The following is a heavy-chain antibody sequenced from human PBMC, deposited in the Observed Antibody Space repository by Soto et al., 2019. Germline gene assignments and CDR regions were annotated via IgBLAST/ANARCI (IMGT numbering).Heavy chain of an antibody. CDR1: GGSISSGGYY. J-gene: IGHJ5*02. Sequence: TSETLSLTCTVSGGSISSGGYYWSWIRQHPGKGLEWIGYIFYSGNTYYTPSLKSRVTISVDTSKNQFSLKLSSVTAADTAVYYCAKIITMVRGVGWFDPWGQGTLVTSPQ. CDR2: IFYSGNT. V-gene: IGHV4-31*03. CDR3: AKIITMVRGVGWFDP. D-gene: IGHD3-10*01.